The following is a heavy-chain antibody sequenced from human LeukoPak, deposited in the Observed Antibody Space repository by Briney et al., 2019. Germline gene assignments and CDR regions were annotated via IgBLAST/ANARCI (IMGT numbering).Heavy chain of an antibody. Sequence: GGSLRLSCAASGFTFSSYGMHWVRQAPGKGLEWVAVISYDGSNKYYADSVKGRFTISRDNSKNTLYLQMNSLRAEDTAVYYCAKDLHYYDSSGYLTIDYWGQGTLVTVSS. J-gene: IGHJ4*02. D-gene: IGHD3-22*01. CDR3: AKDLHYYDSSGYLTIDY. CDR1: GFTFSSYG. CDR2: ISYDGSNK. V-gene: IGHV3-30*19.